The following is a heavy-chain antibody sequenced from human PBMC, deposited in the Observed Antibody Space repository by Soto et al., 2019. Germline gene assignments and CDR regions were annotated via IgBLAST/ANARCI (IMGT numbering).Heavy chain of an antibody. D-gene: IGHD2-2*01. CDR2: ISLYSDGT. CDR3: ARVVPGAEAWFGP. CDR1: GYTFSNYG. J-gene: IGHJ5*02. V-gene: IGHV1-18*01. Sequence: ASVKVSCKTSGYTFSNYGITWVRQAPGQPLEWLGWISLYSDGTNYAQKFQGRVSMTTGTSTTTAYMELRSLRSDDTAVYYCARVVPGAEAWFGPWGQGTLVTVSS.